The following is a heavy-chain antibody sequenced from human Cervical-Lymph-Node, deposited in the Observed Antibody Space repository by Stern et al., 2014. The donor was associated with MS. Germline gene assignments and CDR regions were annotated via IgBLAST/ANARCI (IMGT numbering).Heavy chain of an antibody. D-gene: IGHD2-15*01. Sequence: QVKLVESGAEVKKLGASVKVSCKASGYTFTSYGTSWVRQAPGQAFEGMGWISAYNGNTNYAQKLQGRVTMTTDTSTSTAYMELRSLRSDDTAVYYCARGLLGSENAFDIWGQGTMVTVSS. V-gene: IGHV1-18*01. CDR3: ARGLLGSENAFDI. CDR1: GYTFTSYG. J-gene: IGHJ3*02. CDR2: ISAYNGNT.